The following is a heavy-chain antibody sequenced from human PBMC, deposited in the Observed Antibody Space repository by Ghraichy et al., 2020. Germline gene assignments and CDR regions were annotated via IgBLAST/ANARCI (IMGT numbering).Heavy chain of an antibody. J-gene: IGHJ4*02. CDR2: INEDGAEK. CDR3: VTSPTLGPPRF. CDR1: GFTFRNYW. Sequence: GGSLRLSCAASGFTFRNYWLRWVRQAPGKGLEWVANINEDGAEKYYLDSVKGRFAISRDNAKNSLYLQMNSLSAGDTAVYYCVTSPTLGPPRFWGQGALVTASS. V-gene: IGHV3-7*01. D-gene: IGHD3-16*01.